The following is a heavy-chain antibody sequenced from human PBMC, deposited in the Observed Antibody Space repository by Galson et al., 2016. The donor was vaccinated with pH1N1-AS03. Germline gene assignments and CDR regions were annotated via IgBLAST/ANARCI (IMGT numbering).Heavy chain of an antibody. V-gene: IGHV6-1*01. J-gene: IGHJ3*02. D-gene: IGHD1-1*01. Sequence: CAISGDSVSSNIDAWNWIRQSPSGGLEWLGRTYWRSKWYNDYAVSVKSRITINPDTSKNQFSLQLNSVTPEDTAVYYCARGRYSAFVIWGQGTMVTVCS. CDR3: ARGRYSAFVI. CDR1: GDSVSSNIDA. CDR2: TYWRSKWYN.